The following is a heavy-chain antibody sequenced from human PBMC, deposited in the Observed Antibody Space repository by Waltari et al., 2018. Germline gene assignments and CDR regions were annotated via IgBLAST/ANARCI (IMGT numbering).Heavy chain of an antibody. CDR2: IYYSGST. CDR1: GGSISSYY. Sequence: QVQLQESGPGLVKPSETLSLTCTVSGGSISSYYWSWIRQPPGKGLEWIGYIYYSGSTNYNPSLKSRVTISVDTSKNQFSLKLSSVTAADTAVYYCASPSLTGDRDYWGQGTLVTVSS. J-gene: IGHJ4*02. CDR3: ASPSLTGDRDY. V-gene: IGHV4-59*08. D-gene: IGHD7-27*01.